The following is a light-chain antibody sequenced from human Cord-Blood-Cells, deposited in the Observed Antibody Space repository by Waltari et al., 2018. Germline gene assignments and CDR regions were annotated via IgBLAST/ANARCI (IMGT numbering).Light chain of an antibody. CDR2: GAS. Sequence: DIVMTQSPATPSPSPGARATLSCSASQSGSSNLAWYQQKPGQAPRLLIYGASTRSTSTPARCIGSGSGTEFTITISSLLSEDFAVYYCQQYNNWPPYTFGQGTKLEIK. CDR3: QQYNNWPPYT. V-gene: IGKV3-15*01. J-gene: IGKJ2*01. CDR1: QSGSSN.